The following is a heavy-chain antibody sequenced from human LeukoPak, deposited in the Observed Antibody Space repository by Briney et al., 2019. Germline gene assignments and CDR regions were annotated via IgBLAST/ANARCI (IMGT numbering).Heavy chain of an antibody. Sequence: SETLSLTCTVSGGSISSYYWSWIRQPPGKGLEWIGYIYYSGSTNYNPSLKSRVTISVDTSKNQFSLKLSSVTAADTAVYYCAVTIFGGDYYYMDVWGKGTTVTVSS. CDR1: GGSISSYY. V-gene: IGHV4-59*01. D-gene: IGHD3-3*01. CDR2: IYYSGST. J-gene: IGHJ6*03. CDR3: AVTIFGGDYYYMDV.